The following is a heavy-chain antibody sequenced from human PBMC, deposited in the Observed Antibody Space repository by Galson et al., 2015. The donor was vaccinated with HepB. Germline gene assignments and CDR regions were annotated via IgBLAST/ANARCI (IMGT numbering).Heavy chain of an antibody. J-gene: IGHJ6*03. CDR2: ISSSSSTI. V-gene: IGHV3-48*01. Sequence: SLRLSCAASGFTFSTYNMNWVRQAPGKGLEWVSYISSSSSTIYYADSVKGRFTISRDNAKNSLYLQMNSLRAEDKAVYYCARSRFDFWSGYDYYMDVWGKGTPITVCS. D-gene: IGHD3-3*01. CDR1: GFTFSTYN. CDR3: ARSRFDFWSGYDYYMDV.